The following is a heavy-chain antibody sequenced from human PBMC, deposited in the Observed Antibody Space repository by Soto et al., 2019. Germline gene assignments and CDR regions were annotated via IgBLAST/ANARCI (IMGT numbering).Heavy chain of an antibody. CDR1: GYTFTSYG. D-gene: IGHD2-8*01. V-gene: IGHV1-18*01. J-gene: IGHJ6*02. CDR3: AMVDVYFTPSPKDV. CDR2: INTYNGNT. Sequence: ASVKVSCKTFGYTFTSYGIGWARQAPGQGLEWMGWINTYNGNTNYAQNLQGRVTLTTDTSTSTAYMELRSLRSNDTAIYYCAMVDVYFTPSPKDVWGQGTTVTVSS.